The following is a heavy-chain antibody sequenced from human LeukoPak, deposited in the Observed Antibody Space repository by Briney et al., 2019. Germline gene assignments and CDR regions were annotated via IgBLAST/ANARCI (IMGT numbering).Heavy chain of an antibody. V-gene: IGHV4-59*01. CDR3: ARGGSYFGY. CDR1: GDSISGYY. J-gene: IGHJ4*02. Sequence: PSETLSLTCTVSGDSISGYYWSWIRQPPGKGLEWIGNIYYSGSTNYNPSLKSRLSISLDMSKNQFSLKLSSVTAADTAVYYCARGGSYFGYWGQGTLVTVSS. CDR2: IYYSGST. D-gene: IGHD1-26*01.